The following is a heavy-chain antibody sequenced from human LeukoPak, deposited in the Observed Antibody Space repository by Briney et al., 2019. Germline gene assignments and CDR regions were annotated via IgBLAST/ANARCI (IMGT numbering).Heavy chain of an antibody. Sequence: GGSLRLSCAASGFTFSSYAMSWVRQAPGKGLEWVSAISGSGGSTYYADSVKGRFTISRDNSKNTLYLQMNSLRAEDTAVYYCATDRYSGGYANPGFRTTAWFDPWGQGTLVTVSS. CDR3: ATDRYSGGYANPGFRTTAWFDP. J-gene: IGHJ5*02. CDR1: GFTFSSYA. V-gene: IGHV3-23*01. CDR2: ISGSGGST. D-gene: IGHD6-19*01.